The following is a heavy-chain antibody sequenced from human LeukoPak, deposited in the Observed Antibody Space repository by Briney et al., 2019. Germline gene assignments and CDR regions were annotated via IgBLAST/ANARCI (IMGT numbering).Heavy chain of an antibody. D-gene: IGHD5-18*01. Sequence: ASVKVSCKASGYTFTSYYMHWVRQATGQGLEWMGWMNPNSGNTGYAQKFQGRVTMTRNTSISTAYMELSSLRSEDTAVYYCARTFVDTAMVLYYYYMDVWGKGTTVTISS. CDR3: ARTFVDTAMVLYYYYMDV. J-gene: IGHJ6*03. V-gene: IGHV1-8*02. CDR2: MNPNSGNT. CDR1: GYTFTSYY.